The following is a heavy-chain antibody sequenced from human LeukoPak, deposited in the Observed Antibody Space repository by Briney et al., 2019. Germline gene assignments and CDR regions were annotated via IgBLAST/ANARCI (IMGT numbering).Heavy chain of an antibody. CDR1: GFTFDDYA. D-gene: IGHD3-10*01. Sequence: PGGSLRLSCAASGFTFDDYAMHWVRQGPGKGLEWVSGISWNSGSIGYADSVKGLFTISRDNAKNSLSLQMNSLRAEDTAVYYCARPLMYYYGSETYFWFDPWGQGTLVTVSS. CDR2: ISWNSGSI. J-gene: IGHJ5*02. V-gene: IGHV3-9*01. CDR3: ARPLMYYYGSETYFWFDP.